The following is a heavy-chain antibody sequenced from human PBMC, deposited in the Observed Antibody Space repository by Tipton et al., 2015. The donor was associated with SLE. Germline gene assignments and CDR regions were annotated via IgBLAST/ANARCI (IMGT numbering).Heavy chain of an antibody. V-gene: IGHV4-39*07. CDR3: AREPWAYEYWSGSTLGYMDV. CDR1: DGSISTTNYY. Sequence: TLSLTCSVSDGSISTTNYYWGWLRQPPGKGLEWIGRLYKSGSSNYNAALKSRVTMSVDTSKNQFSLNLSFVTAADTAVYYCAREPWAYEYWSGSTLGYMDVWGKGTTVTVSS. CDR2: LYKSGSS. J-gene: IGHJ6*03. D-gene: IGHD3-3*01.